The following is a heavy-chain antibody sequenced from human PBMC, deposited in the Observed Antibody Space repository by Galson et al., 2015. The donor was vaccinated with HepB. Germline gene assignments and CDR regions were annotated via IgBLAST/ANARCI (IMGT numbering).Heavy chain of an antibody. CDR2: ISGNGVNT. V-gene: IGHV3-23*01. D-gene: IGHD3-16*01. CDR3: AKGYTSRLGAFDT. J-gene: IGHJ3*02. Sequence: SLRLSCAASGFSFSSYAMTWVRQAPGKGLEWVSIISGNGVNTYYADSVKGRFTISRDDSKNTLYLRMNNLRADDTAVYYCAKGYTSRLGAFDTWGQGTMVTVSS. CDR1: GFSFSSYA.